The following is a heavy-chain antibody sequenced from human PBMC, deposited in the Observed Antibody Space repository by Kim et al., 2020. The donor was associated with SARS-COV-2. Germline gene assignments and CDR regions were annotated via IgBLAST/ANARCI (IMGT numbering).Heavy chain of an antibody. V-gene: IGHV5-51*01. J-gene: IGHJ4*02. CDR3: ARLFGRDGYNYPPDY. CDR1: GYSFTSYW. D-gene: IGHD5-12*01. CDR2: IYPGDSDT. Sequence: GESLKISCKGSGYSFTSYWIGWVRQMPGKGLEWMGIIYPGDSDTRYSPSFQGQVTISADKSISTAYLQWSSLKASDTAMYYCARLFGRDGYNYPPDYWGQGTLVTVSS.